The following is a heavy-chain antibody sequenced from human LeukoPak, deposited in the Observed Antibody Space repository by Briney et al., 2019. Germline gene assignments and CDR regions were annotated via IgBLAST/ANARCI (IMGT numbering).Heavy chain of an antibody. CDR1: GFTFSIYG. CDR2: IRYDGSNK. V-gene: IGHV3-30*02. CDR3: AKSTIFGVVIIPGGSGFDY. D-gene: IGHD3-3*01. Sequence: GGSLRLSCAASGFTFSIYGMHWVRQAPGKGLDWVAYIRYDGSNKQYADSVTGRFTTSRDNSKNTLYLQMNSLRAEDTAVYYCAKSTIFGVVIIPGGSGFDYWGQGTLVTVSS. J-gene: IGHJ4*02.